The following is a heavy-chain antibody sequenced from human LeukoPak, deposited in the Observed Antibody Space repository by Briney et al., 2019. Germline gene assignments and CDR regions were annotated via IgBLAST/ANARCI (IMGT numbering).Heavy chain of an antibody. J-gene: IGHJ4*02. CDR3: ARKWRDSSGYYYFDY. D-gene: IGHD3-22*01. V-gene: IGHV4-34*01. Sequence: KPSETLSLTCTVSGSSISSYYWSWIRQPPGKGLEWIGEINHSGSTNYNPSLKSRVTISVDTSKNQFSLKLSSVTAADTAVYYCARKWRDSSGYYYFDYWGQGTLATVSS. CDR2: INHSGST. CDR1: GSSISSYY.